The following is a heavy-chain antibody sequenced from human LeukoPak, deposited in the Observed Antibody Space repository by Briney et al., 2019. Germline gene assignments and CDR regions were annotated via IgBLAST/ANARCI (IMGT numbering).Heavy chain of an antibody. V-gene: IGHV1-2*04. CDR2: INPNSGGT. J-gene: IGHJ4*02. CDR3: ARAIRPYYYDSSGYYYFDY. Sequence: ASVKVSCKASGYTFTGYYMHWVRQAPGQGLEWMGWINPNSGGTNYAQKFQGWVSMTRDTSISTAYKELSRLRSDDTAVYYCARAIRPYYYDSSGYYYFDYWGQGTLVTVSS. D-gene: IGHD3-22*01. CDR1: GYTFTGYY.